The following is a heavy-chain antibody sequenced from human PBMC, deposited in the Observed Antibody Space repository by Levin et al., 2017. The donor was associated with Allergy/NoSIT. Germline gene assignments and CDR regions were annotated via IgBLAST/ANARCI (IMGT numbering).Heavy chain of an antibody. CDR3: AKVFNLYALSGSHFDY. V-gene: IGHV3-23*01. CDR1: GFTFSSYA. J-gene: IGHJ4*02. CDR2: ISGSGGST. D-gene: IGHD1-26*01. Sequence: ETLSLTCAASGFTFSSYAMSWVRQAPGKGLEWVSAISGSGGSTYYADSVKGRFTISRDNSKNTLYLQMNSLRAEDTAVYYCAKVFNLYALSGSHFDYWGQGTLVTVSS.